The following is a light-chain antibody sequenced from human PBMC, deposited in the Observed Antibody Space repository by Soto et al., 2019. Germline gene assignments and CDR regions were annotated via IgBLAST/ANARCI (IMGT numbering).Light chain of an antibody. CDR3: HQRQYWPPIT. Sequence: ETVLTQSPATLSLSAGERATLSCRASQSVSSSRLAWYQQKPGQAPRLLISGASNRATGIPARFSGSGSGTDFTLTISSLEPEDFAVYYCHQRQYWPPITFGQGTRLETK. CDR1: QSVSSS. CDR2: GAS. J-gene: IGKJ5*01. V-gene: IGKV3-11*01.